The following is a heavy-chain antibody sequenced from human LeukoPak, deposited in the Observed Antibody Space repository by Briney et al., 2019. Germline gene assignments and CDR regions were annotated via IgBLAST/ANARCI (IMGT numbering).Heavy chain of an antibody. V-gene: IGHV3-74*01. CDR2: INSDGSST. D-gene: IGHD6-19*01. J-gene: IGHJ4*02. CDR3: ARGDASSGWYGEYYFDY. CDR1: GFTFSSYW. Sequence: PGGSLRLSCAASGFTFSSYWMHWVRQAPGKGLVWVSRINSDGSSTSYADSVKGRFTISRDNAKNTLYLQMNSLRAEDTAVYYCARGDASSGWYGEYYFDYWGQGTLVTVSS.